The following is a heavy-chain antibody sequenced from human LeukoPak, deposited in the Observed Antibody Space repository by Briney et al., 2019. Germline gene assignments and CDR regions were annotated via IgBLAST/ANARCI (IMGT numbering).Heavy chain of an antibody. J-gene: IGHJ6*03. CDR1: GGSISSYY. CDR2: IYYSGST. D-gene: IGHD2-2*01. CDR3: ARAPRTPRYCSSTSCYHGGYYYYYYMDV. V-gene: IGHV4-59*01. Sequence: SETLSLTCTVSGGSISSYYWSRIRQPPGKGPEWIGYIYYSGSTNYNPSLKSRVTISVDTSKNQFSLKLSSVTAADTAVYYCARAPRTPRYCSSTSCYHGGYYYYYYMDVWGKGTTVTVSS.